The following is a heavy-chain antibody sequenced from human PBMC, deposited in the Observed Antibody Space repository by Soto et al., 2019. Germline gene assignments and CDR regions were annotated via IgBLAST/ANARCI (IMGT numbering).Heavy chain of an antibody. J-gene: IGHJ6*02. Sequence: SGPTLVNPTQTLTLTCTFSGFSLSTSGVGVGWIRQPPGKALEWLALIYWDDTKRYRPFLKSRLTITKDTSENQVVLTMNNMDPVDTGTYYCAHSSGVWFGDRYGMDAWGQGTTVTVSS. CDR2: IYWDDTK. CDR1: GFSLSTSGVG. D-gene: IGHD3-10*01. CDR3: AHSSGVWFGDRYGMDA. V-gene: IGHV2-5*02.